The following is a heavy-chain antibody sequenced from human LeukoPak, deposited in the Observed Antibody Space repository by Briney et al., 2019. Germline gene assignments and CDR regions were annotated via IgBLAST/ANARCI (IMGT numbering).Heavy chain of an antibody. CDR1: GGTFSSYA. V-gene: IGHV1-69*13. J-gene: IGHJ5*02. D-gene: IGHD6-13*01. CDR3: ARGPYSSSWYRNWFDP. CDR2: IIPIFGTA. Sequence: AVKVSCKASGGTFSSYAISWVRQAPGQGLEWMGGIIPIFGTANYAQKFQGRVTITADESTSTAYMELSSLRSEDTAVYYCARGPYSSSWYRNWFDPWGQGTLVTVSS.